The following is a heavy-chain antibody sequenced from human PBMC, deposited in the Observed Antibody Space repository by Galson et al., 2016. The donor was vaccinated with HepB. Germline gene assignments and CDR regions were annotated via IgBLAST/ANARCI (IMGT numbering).Heavy chain of an antibody. CDR1: GGTFSSYA. CDR3: ARAWSSWYVNQHYYYGMDV. J-gene: IGHJ6*02. CDR2: IIPIFGTA. V-gene: IGHV1-69*13. D-gene: IGHD6-13*01. Sequence: SVKVSCKASGGTFSSYAISWVRQAPGQGLEWMGGIIPIFGTANYAQRFQGRVTITADESTSTAYMELSSLGSKDTAVYYCARAWSSWYVNQHYYYGMDVRGQGTTVTVSS.